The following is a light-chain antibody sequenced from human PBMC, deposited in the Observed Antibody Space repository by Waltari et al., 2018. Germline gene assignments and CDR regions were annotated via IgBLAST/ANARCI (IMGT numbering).Light chain of an antibody. CDR3: SSYTSSSAVVV. CDR1: SSDVGGFNY. Sequence: QSALTQPASVSGSPGQSITISCTGTSSDVGGFNYVSWYQQHPGKAPKLMIDEITNPPSGVSNRFSGSKAGNTASLTSSGLQAKDEADYYCSSYTSSSAVVVFGGGTKLTVL. V-gene: IGLV2-14*01. J-gene: IGLJ2*01. CDR2: EIT.